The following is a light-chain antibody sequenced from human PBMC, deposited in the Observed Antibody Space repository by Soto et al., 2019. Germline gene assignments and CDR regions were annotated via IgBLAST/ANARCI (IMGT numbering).Light chain of an antibody. J-gene: IGKJ2*01. CDR1: QSISSY. CDR2: AAS. CDR3: QQSYSTPYT. Sequence: DLQMTQSPSSLSASVGDRVTITCRASQSISSYLNWYQQKPGKAPKVLIYAASSLQSGVPSRFSGSGSGTDFTLTISSLQREDFATYFCQQSYSTPYTFGQGTKLEIK. V-gene: IGKV1-39*01.